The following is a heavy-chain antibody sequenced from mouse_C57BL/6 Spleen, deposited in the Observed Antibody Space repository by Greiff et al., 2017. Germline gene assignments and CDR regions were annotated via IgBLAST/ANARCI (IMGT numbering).Heavy chain of an antibody. V-gene: IGHV1-7*01. CDR3: ARGGYGNYVDAMDY. CDR2: INPSSGYT. CDR1: GYTFTSYW. Sequence: VQLQQSVASLSKPLTSLNLSCKASGYTFTSYWMHWVKQRPGQGLEWIGYINPSSGYTKYNQKFKDKATLTADKSSSTAYMQLSSLTYEDSAVYYCARGGYGNYVDAMDYWGQGTSVTVSS. J-gene: IGHJ4*01. D-gene: IGHD2-10*02.